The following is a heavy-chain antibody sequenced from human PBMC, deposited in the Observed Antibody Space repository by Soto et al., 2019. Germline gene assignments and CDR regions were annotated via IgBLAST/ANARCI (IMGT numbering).Heavy chain of an antibody. Sequence: PGGSLRLSCAASGFTFSSYGMHWVRQAPGKGLEWVAVISYDGSNKYYADSVKGRFTISRDNSKNTLYLQMNSLRAEDTAVYYCAKVGRSGTLLYYCGMDVWGQGTTVSVS. CDR2: ISYDGSNK. CDR1: GFTFSSYG. CDR3: AKVGRSGTLLYYCGMDV. V-gene: IGHV3-30*18. D-gene: IGHD1-1*01. J-gene: IGHJ6*02.